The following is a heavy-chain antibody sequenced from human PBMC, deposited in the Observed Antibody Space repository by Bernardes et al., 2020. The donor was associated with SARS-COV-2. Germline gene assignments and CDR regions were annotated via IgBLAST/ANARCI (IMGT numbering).Heavy chain of an antibody. CDR1: GGSISSHY. CDR3: ARGYDLNYYYFDY. D-gene: IGHD3-16*01. J-gene: IGHJ4*02. CDR2: IHYSGST. V-gene: IGHV4-59*11. Sequence: SETLSLTCTVSGGSISSHYWSWIRQPPGKGLEWIGYIHYSGSTNYNPSLKSRVTISVDTSKNQFSLKLTSVTAADTAVYSCARGYDLNYYYFDYWGQGTLVTVSS.